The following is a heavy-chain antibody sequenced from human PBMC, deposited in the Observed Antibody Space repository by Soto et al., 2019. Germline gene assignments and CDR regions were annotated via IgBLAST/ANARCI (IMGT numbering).Heavy chain of an antibody. J-gene: IGHJ6*02. V-gene: IGHV3-23*01. CDR2: IDDSGAGT. CDR1: GFSFDNYP. CDR3: GKQPPYVVLEKTRSPGVDV. Sequence: EVQLLESGGGLVQPGGSLRLSCTASGFSFDNYPMSWFRQAPGEGLQWVSTIDDSGAGTYYADSVKGRFTISRDNSKDTLYLQMSRLRADDTAVYHCGKQPPYVVLEKTRSPGVDVWGQGTTVTVSS. D-gene: IGHD3-10*02.